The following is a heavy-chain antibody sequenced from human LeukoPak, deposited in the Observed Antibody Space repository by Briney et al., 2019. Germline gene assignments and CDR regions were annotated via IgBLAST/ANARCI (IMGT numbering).Heavy chain of an antibody. J-gene: IGHJ4*02. Sequence: KASETLSLTCTVSSGSIFNYYWSWIRQPPGKGLEWIGYIDYSGSTNYNPSLESRVTISLDTSKNQFSLKVNSVTAADTAVYYCARSRDYDSSGFYEFDYWGQGTVVTVTS. V-gene: IGHV4-59*01. D-gene: IGHD3-22*01. CDR1: SGSIFNYY. CDR2: IDYSGST. CDR3: ARSRDYDSSGFYEFDY.